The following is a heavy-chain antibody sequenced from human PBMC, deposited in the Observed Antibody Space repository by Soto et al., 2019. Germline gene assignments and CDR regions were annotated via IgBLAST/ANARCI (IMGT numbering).Heavy chain of an antibody. CDR3: ARVLCSSWPYYYYYYGMDV. J-gene: IGHJ6*02. CDR1: GFTSSSHW. Sequence: PGGSLRPSCAASGFTSSSHWVSWVRQAQGKGLGWVATIKQVGSEKNYMDSVTGRFTLSRDNAKNSLYLQMNSLRAEDTAGYYCARVLCSSWPYYYYYYGMDVWGQGTTVTVSS. CDR2: IKQVGSEK. V-gene: IGHV3-7*03. D-gene: IGHD6-13*01.